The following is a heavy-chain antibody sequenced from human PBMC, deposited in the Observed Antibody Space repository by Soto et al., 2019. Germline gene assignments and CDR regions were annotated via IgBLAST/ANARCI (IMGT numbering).Heavy chain of an antibody. CDR1: GFIFSVSD. CDR2: ISIRGDAA. V-gene: IGHV3-23*01. D-gene: IGHD2-15*01. Sequence: DVQVLESGGGLVQPGGSLRLSCAPSGFIFSVSDMTWVRHAPGKGLEWVSSISIRGDAAYYADSVKGRFTISRDNSKNTMYLQMSNLRAEDTAVYYCEQIVSQAHFDHWGRGGLVTVSS. CDR3: EQIVSQAHFDH. J-gene: IGHJ4*02.